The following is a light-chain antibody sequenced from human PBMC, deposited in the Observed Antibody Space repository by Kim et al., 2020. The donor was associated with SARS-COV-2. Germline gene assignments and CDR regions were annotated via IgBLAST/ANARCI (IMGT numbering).Light chain of an antibody. J-gene: IGKJ4*01. CDR1: QDITNY. V-gene: IGKV1-33*01. CDR3: QQYDDVFT. CDR2: DAS. Sequence: SASVGDRVTITCQASQDITNYLNWYQQKPGQAPKLLISDASSLEAGVPSRFSGSGSGTHFTFTISSLQPEDLATYYCQQYDDVFTFGGGTKVDIK.